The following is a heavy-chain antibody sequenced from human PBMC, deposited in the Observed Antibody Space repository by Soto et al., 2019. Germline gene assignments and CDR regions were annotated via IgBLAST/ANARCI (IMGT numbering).Heavy chain of an antibody. CDR1: GFTFSNAW. J-gene: IGHJ6*02. V-gene: IGHV3-15*01. CDR2: IKSKTDGGTT. CDR3: TTDYQQLAYYYYYGMDV. D-gene: IGHD6-13*01. Sequence: NPGGSLRLSCAASGFTFSNAWMSWVRQAPGKGLEWVGRIKSKTDGGTTDYAAPVKGRFTISRDDSKNTLYLQMNSLKTEDTAVYYCTTDYQQLAYYYYYGMDVWGQGTTVTVSS.